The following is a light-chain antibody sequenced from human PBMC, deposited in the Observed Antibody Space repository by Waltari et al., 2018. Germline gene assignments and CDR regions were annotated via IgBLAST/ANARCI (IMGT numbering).Light chain of an antibody. J-gene: IGKJ2*03. CDR1: QTITTY. V-gene: IGKV1-39*01. CDR2: AAS. CDR3: QQNYDTPYS. Sequence: DIQMTQSPSSLSASVGDRVPITCRTIQTITTYLNWYQHQPGRAPRLLIYAASTLQSGVPSRFSGSGSGTDFTLTISTLQPEDFATYYCQQNYDTPYSFGQGTNLEIK.